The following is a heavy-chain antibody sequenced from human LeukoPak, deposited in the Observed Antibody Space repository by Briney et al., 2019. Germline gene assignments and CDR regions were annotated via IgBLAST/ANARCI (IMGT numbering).Heavy chain of an antibody. CDR2: IYYSGST. J-gene: IGHJ5*02. CDR1: GASLSVSGRN. V-gene: IGHV4-39*01. Sequence: SETLSLTCTVSGASLSVSGRNWGWVPQPPGKGLEWIASIYYSGSTYYSPSLESRVTMSVDTSKNQFSLKLSSVTAADTAVYYCARHNPKGTIFGGRSKGWFDPWGQGTLVTVSS. D-gene: IGHD3-3*01. CDR3: ARHNPKGTIFGGRSKGWFDP.